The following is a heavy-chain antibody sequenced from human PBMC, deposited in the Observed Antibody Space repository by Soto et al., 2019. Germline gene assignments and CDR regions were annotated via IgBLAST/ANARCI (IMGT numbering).Heavy chain of an antibody. CDR2: IIPILGIA. J-gene: IGHJ6*03. D-gene: IGHD4-17*01. CDR1: GDTFSRHT. V-gene: IGHV1-69*02. CDR3: ARVAEMGTVTKGYYYYMDV. Sequence: QVQLVQSGAEVKKPGSSVKVSCKASGDTFSRHTISWVRQAPGQGLEWMGRIIPILGIANCAQKFQGRGTITADKSTSTAYMDLSSLRSEDTAVYYCARVAEMGTVTKGYYYYMDVWGKGTTVTVSS.